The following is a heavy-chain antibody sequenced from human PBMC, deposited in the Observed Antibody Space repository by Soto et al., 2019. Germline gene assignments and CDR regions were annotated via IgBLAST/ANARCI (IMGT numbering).Heavy chain of an antibody. D-gene: IGHD5-12*01. CDR2: IIPILGIA. Sequence: QVQLVQSGAEVKKPRSSVKVSCKASGGTFSSYTISWVRQAPGQGLEWMGRIIPILGIANYAQKFQGRVTITADKSTSTAYMELSSLRSEDTAVYYCARSRGYSGYEGYYFDYWGQGTLVTVSS. J-gene: IGHJ4*02. CDR3: ARSRGYSGYEGYYFDY. V-gene: IGHV1-69*02. CDR1: GGTFSSYT.